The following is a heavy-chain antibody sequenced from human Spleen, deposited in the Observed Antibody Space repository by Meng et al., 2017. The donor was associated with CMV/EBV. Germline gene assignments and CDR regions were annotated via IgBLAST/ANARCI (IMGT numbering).Heavy chain of an antibody. CDR3: ARVGIAARLDYFDY. J-gene: IGHJ4*02. V-gene: IGHV1-2*02. CDR2: INPNSGGT. D-gene: IGHD6-6*01. CDR1: GYTFNGYY. Sequence: SGYTFNGYYMHWVRQAPGQGLEWMGWINPNSGGTNYAQKFQGRVTMTRDTSISTAYMELSRLRSDDTAVYYCARVGIAARLDYFDYWGQGTLVTVSS.